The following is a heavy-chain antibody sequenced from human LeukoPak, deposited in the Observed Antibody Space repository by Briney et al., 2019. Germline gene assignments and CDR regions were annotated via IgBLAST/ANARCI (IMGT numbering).Heavy chain of an antibody. CDR3: ARDLRGGSLYDAFDI. Sequence: PSQTLSLTCTVSGGSISSGDYYWSWIRQPPGKGLEWIGYIYYSGSTYYNPSLKSRVTISVDTSKNQFSLKLSSVTAADTAVYYCARDLRGGSLYDAFDIWGQGTTVTVSS. V-gene: IGHV4-30-4*08. D-gene: IGHD3-10*01. CDR2: IYYSGST. CDR1: GGSISSGDYY. J-gene: IGHJ3*02.